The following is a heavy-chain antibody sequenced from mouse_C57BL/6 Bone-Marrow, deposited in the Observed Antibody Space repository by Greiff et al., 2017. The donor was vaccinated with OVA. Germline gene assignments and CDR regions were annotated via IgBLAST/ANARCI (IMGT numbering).Heavy chain of an antibody. CDR3: ARANRERGFAY. Sequence: EVMLVESGGGLVKPGGSLKLSCAASGFTFSDYGMHWVRQAPEKGLEWVAYISSGSSTIYYADTVKGRFTISRDNAKNTLFLQMTSLRSEDTAMYYCARANRERGFAYWGQGTLVTVSA. D-gene: IGHD4-1*01. CDR2: ISSGSSTI. V-gene: IGHV5-17*01. J-gene: IGHJ3*01. CDR1: GFTFSDYG.